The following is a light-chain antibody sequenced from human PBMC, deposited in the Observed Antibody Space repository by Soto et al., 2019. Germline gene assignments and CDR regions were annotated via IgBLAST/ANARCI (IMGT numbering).Light chain of an antibody. V-gene: IGKV3-15*01. J-gene: IGKJ1*01. Sequence: EFVLTQSPATLSVSPGDSATLSCRASQSVSNNLAWYHQKPGQAPRVLIYGASIRATGVPARFSGSGSGTEFTLTISSLQSEDFALFYCQQYYNWPLTFGQGTKVDIK. CDR3: QQYYNWPLT. CDR1: QSVSNN. CDR2: GAS.